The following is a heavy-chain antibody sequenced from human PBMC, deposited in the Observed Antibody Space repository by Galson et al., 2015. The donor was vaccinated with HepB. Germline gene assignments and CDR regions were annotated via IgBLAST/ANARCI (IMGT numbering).Heavy chain of an antibody. CDR1: GSTFSRYS. Sequence: SLRLSCAASGSTFSRYSLTWLRQAPGKGLNWISSITSNGARPFSTNFVKGRFTISRDNSRNTVVRQLSSLRPEDTAVYYCAKDGIMVANKPYQLHYWGQGTLVTVSS. V-gene: IGHV3-23*01. J-gene: IGHJ4*02. CDR3: AKDGIMVANKPYQLHY. CDR2: ITSNGARP. D-gene: IGHD2-15*01.